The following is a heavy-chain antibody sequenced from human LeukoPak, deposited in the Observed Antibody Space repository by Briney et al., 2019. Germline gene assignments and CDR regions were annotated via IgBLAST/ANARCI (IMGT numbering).Heavy chain of an antibody. Sequence: GASVKVSCKASGYTFTSYAMNWVRQAPGQGLEWMGWINTNTGNPTYAQGFTGRFVFSLDTSVSTAYLQISSLKAEDTAVYYCARAAPNYCSGGSCYGWLGYWGQGTLVTVSS. CDR3: ARAAPNYCSGGSCYGWLGY. CDR2: INTNTGNP. CDR1: GYTFTSYA. V-gene: IGHV7-4-1*02. D-gene: IGHD2-15*01. J-gene: IGHJ4*02.